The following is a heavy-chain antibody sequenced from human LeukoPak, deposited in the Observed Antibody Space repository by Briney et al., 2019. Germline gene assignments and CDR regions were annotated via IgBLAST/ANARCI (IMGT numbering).Heavy chain of an antibody. CDR3: ARAGELRYMDV. Sequence: GGSLRLSCGASGFTFSSYAMSWVRQAPGKGLEWVSAISGSGGRTYYADSVKGRFPISRDNAKNSLFLQMSSLSADDTAIYYCARAGELRYMDVWGKGTAVTVSS. V-gene: IGHV3-23*01. CDR2: ISGSGGRT. J-gene: IGHJ6*03. D-gene: IGHD3-16*01. CDR1: GFTFSSYA.